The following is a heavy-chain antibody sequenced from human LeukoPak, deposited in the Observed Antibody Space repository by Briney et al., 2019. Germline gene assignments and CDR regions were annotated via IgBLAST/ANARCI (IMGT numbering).Heavy chain of an antibody. CDR2: ISAYNGNT. V-gene: IGHV1-18*01. CDR1: GYTFTSYG. D-gene: IGHD4-17*01. CDR3: ARWAPVTTYYYYYMDV. J-gene: IGHJ6*03. Sequence: GASVKVSCKASGYTFTSYGISWVRQAPGQGLEWMGWISAYNGNTNYAQKLQGRVTMTTDTSTSTAYTELRSLRSDDTAVYYCARWAPVTTYYYYYMDVWGKGTTVTVSS.